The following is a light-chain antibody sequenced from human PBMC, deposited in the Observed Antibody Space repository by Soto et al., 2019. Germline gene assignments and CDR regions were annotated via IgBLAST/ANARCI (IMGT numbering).Light chain of an antibody. V-gene: IGLV1-47*02. CDR3: AAWDDSLSALYV. CDR1: RSNIGSNY. CDR2: SNN. J-gene: IGLJ1*01. Sequence: QSVLTQPPSASGTPGQRVTISCSGSRSNIGSNYVYWYQHLPGTAPKLLIYSNNQRPSGVPDRFSGSKSGASASLAISGLRSEDEAEYYCAAWDDSLSALYVFGTGTKLT.